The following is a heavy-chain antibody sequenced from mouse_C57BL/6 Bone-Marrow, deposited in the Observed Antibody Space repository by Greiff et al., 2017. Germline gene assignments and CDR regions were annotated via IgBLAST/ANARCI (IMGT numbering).Heavy chain of an antibody. D-gene: IGHD2-9*01. CDR3: ARARVSDLLWLRRDGAWFAY. J-gene: IGHJ3*01. Sequence: VQLQQSGAELVRPGASVKMSCKASGYTFTSYNMHWVKQTPRQGLEWIGAIYPGNGDTSYNQKFKGKATLTVDKSSSTAYMQLSSLTSEDSAVYFCARARVSDLLWLRRDGAWFAYWGQGTLVTVSA. V-gene: IGHV1-12*01. CDR2: IYPGNGDT. CDR1: GYTFTSYN.